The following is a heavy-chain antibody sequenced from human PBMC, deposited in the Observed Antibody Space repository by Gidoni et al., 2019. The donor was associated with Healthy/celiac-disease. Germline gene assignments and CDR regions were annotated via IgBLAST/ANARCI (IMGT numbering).Heavy chain of an antibody. J-gene: IGHJ3*02. CDR3: ARERNYVAFDI. CDR2: ISYDGSNK. Sequence: AGISYDGSNKYYADSVKGRFTIYRDNSKNTLYLQMNRLRAEDTAVYYCARERNYVAFDIWGQGTMVTVSS. V-gene: IGHV3-30-3*01. D-gene: IGHD4-4*01.